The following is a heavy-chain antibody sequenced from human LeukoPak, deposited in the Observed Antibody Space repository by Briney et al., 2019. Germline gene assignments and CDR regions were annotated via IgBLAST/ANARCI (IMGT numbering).Heavy chain of an antibody. D-gene: IGHD2-21*01. CDR3: TRDYSYAMAV. V-gene: IGHV3-74*01. CDR2: ISSDGSST. J-gene: IGHJ6*02. Sequence: GGSLRLSCAASGFTFSSAWMHWVRQTPGKGLVWVSRISSDGSSTNYADSVKGRFTISRDNAKNMANLRMNSLRAEDTAIYYCTRDYSYAMAVWGQGTTVTVSS. CDR1: GFTFSSAW.